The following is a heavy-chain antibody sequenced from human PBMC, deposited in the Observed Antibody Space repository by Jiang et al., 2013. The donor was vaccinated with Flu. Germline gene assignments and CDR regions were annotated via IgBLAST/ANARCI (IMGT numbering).Heavy chain of an antibody. CDR3: ARSNGDYAWYFDV. Sequence: KASGYSFTSYWIAWVRQMPGKGLEWMAIIFPDDSDSRYSPSLQGQVTVSVDKSIRTAYLQWSSLKTSDTAMYYCARSNGDYAWYFDVWGRGTLVTVSS. D-gene: IGHD4-17*01. J-gene: IGHJ2*01. CDR2: IFPDDSDS. CDR1: GYSFTSYW. V-gene: IGHV5-51*01.